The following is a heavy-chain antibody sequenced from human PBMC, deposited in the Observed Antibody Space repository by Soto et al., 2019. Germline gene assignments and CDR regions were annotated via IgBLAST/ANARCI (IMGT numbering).Heavy chain of an antibody. J-gene: IGHJ3*02. CDR1: GYSFTSYW. CDR2: IYPGDSDT. CDR3: ARGSYGSQRTSDLDI. Sequence: GAYLKISCKGSGYSFTSYWIGWVRQMPGKGLEWMGIIYPGDSDTRYSPSFQGQVTISADKSISTAYLQWSSLKASDTAMYYCARGSYGSQRTSDLDIWRQRTMVSVSS. D-gene: IGHD5-18*01. V-gene: IGHV5-51*01.